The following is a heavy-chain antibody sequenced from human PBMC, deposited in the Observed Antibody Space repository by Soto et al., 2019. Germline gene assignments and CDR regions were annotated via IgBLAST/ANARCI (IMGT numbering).Heavy chain of an antibody. CDR2: IWKDGNNK. D-gene: IGHD5-12*01. Sequence: QVQLVESGGGVVQPGQSLRLSCAASGFTVSNYGMQWVRQAPGKGLEWVAVIWKDGNNKYYRDSVKGRFTISRDNSKNTLELQMSRQRGEDTAVYYCAGGEAWTDAAFDIWGEGTMVTVSS. CDR1: GFTVSNYG. J-gene: IGHJ3*02. CDR3: AGGEAWTDAAFDI. V-gene: IGHV3-33*01.